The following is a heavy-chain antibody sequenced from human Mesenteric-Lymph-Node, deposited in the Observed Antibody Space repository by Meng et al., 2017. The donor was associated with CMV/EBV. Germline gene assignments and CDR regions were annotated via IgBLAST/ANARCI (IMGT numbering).Heavy chain of an antibody. D-gene: IGHD2-2*01. J-gene: IGHJ6*02. CDR1: GFRFSDYV. CDR3: TREIVVVPAAEGDYYYYGMDV. Sequence: GESLKISCTTSGFRFSDYVMSWVRQAPGKGLEWVGFIRSKALGGTTEYVAPVEGRFTTSRDDSKSTVYLQMNSLKTEDTAVYYCTREIVVVPAAEGDYYYYGMDVWGQGTTVTVSS. CDR2: IRSKALGGTT. V-gene: IGHV3-49*04.